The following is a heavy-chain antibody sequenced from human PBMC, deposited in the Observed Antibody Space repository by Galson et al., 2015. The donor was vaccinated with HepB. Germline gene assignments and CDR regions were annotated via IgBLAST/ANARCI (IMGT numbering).Heavy chain of an antibody. V-gene: IGHV3-21*04. J-gene: IGHJ6*02. Sequence: SLRLSCAASGFTFSSYSMNWVRQAPGKGLEWVSSISSSSSYIYYADSVKGRFTISRDNAKNSLYLQMSSLKASDTAMYYCARSDNGYNMDVWGQGTTVTVSS. D-gene: IGHD5-24*01. CDR2: ISSSSSYI. CDR3: ARSDNGYNMDV. CDR1: GFTFSSYS.